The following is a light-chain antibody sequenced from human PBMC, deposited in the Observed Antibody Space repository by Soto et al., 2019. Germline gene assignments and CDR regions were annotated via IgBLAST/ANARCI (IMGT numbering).Light chain of an antibody. V-gene: IGLV2-14*01. J-gene: IGLJ3*02. CDR1: SSDCGDDKY. CDR3: GSFTTNRIWV. CDR2: GVN. Sequence: QSALTPPASVSGSPGQSITVSCTGSSSDCGDDKYVAGYQQQPGKGPNLLIYGVNSRPSGISNRFSGSKSGNTASLTISGLQVEDEAEYFCGSFTTNRIWVFGGGTKETVL.